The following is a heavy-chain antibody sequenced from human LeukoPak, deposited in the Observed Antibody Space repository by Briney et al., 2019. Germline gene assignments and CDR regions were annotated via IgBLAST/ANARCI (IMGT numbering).Heavy chain of an antibody. D-gene: IGHD1-26*01. CDR2: IKQDGSEK. V-gene: IGHV3-7*01. Sequence: PGGSLRLSCAASGFTFSSYWMSWVRQAPGKGLEWVANIKQDGSEKYYVDSVKGRFTISRDNAKNSLYLQMNSLRAEDTAVYYCARDFVIVGATTGAFDIWGQGTMVTVSS. J-gene: IGHJ3*02. CDR1: GFTFSSYW. CDR3: ARDFVIVGATTGAFDI.